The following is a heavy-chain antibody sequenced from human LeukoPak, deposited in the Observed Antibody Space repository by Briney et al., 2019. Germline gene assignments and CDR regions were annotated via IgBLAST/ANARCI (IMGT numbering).Heavy chain of an antibody. V-gene: IGHV5-51*01. Sequence: GESLKISCKGSGYSFTTYWIGWVRQMPGKGLEWMGIIFPGNSETIYSPSFQGQVTISADKYISTAYLQWRSLKASDTAMYYCATSESQTRFDYWGQGTLVTASS. CDR2: IFPGNSET. J-gene: IGHJ4*02. CDR1: GYSFTTYW. CDR3: ATSESQTRFDY. D-gene: IGHD1/OR15-1a*01.